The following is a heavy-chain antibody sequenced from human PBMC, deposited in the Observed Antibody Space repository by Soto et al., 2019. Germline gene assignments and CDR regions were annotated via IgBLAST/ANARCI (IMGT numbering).Heavy chain of an antibody. D-gene: IGHD6-19*01. J-gene: IGHJ4*01. CDR1: GFFLRDFG. V-gene: IGHV3-33*01. CDR3: AIAMAGKRHPFDY. CDR2: IWYDGSNT. Sequence: PGGSLRLSCVASGFFLRDFGMHWVRQAPGKGLEWVSVIWYDGSNTYQGESVKGRLTMSRDISKNTLYLQMDSLRPEDTAVYYCAIAMAGKRHPFDYWGHGTLVTVSS.